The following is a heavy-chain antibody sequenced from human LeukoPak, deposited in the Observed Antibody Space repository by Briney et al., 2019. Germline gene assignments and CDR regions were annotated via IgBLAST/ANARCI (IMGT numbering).Heavy chain of an antibody. CDR3: AKDIVVVPAAMDYMDV. CDR1: GFTFSSYA. CDR2: ISGSGGST. Sequence: GGSLRLSCAASGFTFSSYAMSWVRQAPGKGLEWVSAISGSGGSTYYADSVKGRFTISRDNSKNTLYLQMNSLRAEDTAVYYCAKDIVVVPAAMDYMDVWGKGTTVTVSS. D-gene: IGHD2-2*01. J-gene: IGHJ6*03. V-gene: IGHV3-23*01.